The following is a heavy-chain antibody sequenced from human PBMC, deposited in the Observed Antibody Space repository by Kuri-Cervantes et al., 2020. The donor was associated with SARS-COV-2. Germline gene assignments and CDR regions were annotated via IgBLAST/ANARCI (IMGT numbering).Heavy chain of an antibody. D-gene: IGHD3-3*01. J-gene: IGHJ6*02. V-gene: IGHV3-30*18. CDR3: AKDRIGVFGVEYYYGMDV. CDR2: ISYDGSNK. Sequence: GESLKIFCAASGFTFSSYGMHWVRQAPGKGLEWVAVISYDGSNKYYADSVKGRFTISRDNSKNTLYLQMNSLRAEDTAVYYCAKDRIGVFGVEYYYGMDVWGQGTTVTVSS. CDR1: GFTFSSYG.